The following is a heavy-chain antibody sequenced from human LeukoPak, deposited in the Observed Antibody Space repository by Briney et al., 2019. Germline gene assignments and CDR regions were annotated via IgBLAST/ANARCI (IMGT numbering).Heavy chain of an antibody. CDR3: ARGPAYYYDSSGYRWFDP. CDR2: IYYSGST. D-gene: IGHD3-22*01. V-gene: IGHV4-39*01. CDR1: GGSISSSSYY. Sequence: SETLSLTCTVSGGSISSSSYYWGWIRQPPGKGLEWIGSIYYSGSTYYNPSLKSRVTISVDRSKNQFSLKLSSVTAADTAVYYCARGPAYYYDSSGYRWFDPWGQGTLVTVSS. J-gene: IGHJ5*02.